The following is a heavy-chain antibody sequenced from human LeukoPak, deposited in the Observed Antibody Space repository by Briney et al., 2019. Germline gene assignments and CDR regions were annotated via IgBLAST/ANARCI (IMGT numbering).Heavy chain of an antibody. CDR3: ASGATMVRGVRGYYFDY. Sequence: SETLSLTCTVSGGSISSYYWSWIRQPPGKGLEWIGYIYYSGSTNYNPSLKSRVTMSVDTSKNQFSLKLSSVTAADTAAYYCASGATMVRGVRGYYFDYWGQGTLVTVSS. J-gene: IGHJ4*02. CDR2: IYYSGST. D-gene: IGHD3-10*01. V-gene: IGHV4-59*08. CDR1: GGSISSYY.